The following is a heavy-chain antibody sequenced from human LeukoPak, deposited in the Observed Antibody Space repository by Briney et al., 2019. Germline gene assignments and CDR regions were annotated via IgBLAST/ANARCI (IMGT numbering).Heavy chain of an antibody. Sequence: GGSLRLSCAASGFTFSGYWMSWVRQAPGKGLEWVANINQGGSDKYYVDSVKGRFTISRDNANNLLYLQMNSLRGEDTAVYYCTRDRSRAEDDWGQGTLVTVSS. CDR3: TRDRSRAEDD. D-gene: IGHD1-14*01. CDR2: INQGGSDK. J-gene: IGHJ4*02. V-gene: IGHV3-7*01. CDR1: GFTFSGYW.